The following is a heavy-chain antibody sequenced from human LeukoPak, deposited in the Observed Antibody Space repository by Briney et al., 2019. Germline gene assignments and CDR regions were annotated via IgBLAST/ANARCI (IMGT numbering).Heavy chain of an antibody. Sequence: GGPLRLSCAASGFTFSSYSMNWVRQAPGKGLEWVSSISSSSSYIYYADSVKGRFTISRDSAKNSLYLQMNSLRAEDTAVYYCARWIQLWRSFDYWGQGTLVTVSS. J-gene: IGHJ4*02. V-gene: IGHV3-21*01. D-gene: IGHD5-18*01. CDR2: ISSSSSYI. CDR1: GFTFSSYS. CDR3: ARWIQLWRSFDY.